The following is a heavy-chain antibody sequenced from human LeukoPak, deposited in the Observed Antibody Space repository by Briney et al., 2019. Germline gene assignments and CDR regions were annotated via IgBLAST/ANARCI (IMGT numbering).Heavy chain of an antibody. CDR1: GFTFSSYA. J-gene: IGHJ4*02. D-gene: IGHD6-6*01. V-gene: IGHV3-23*01. Sequence: GGSLRLSCAASGFTFSSYAISWVRQAPGKGLEWVSAISGSGGSTYYADSVKGRFTNSRDNSKNTLYLQMNSLRAEDTAVYYCAKGGAARPVDYWGQGTLVTVSS. CDR2: ISGSGGST. CDR3: AKGGAARPVDY.